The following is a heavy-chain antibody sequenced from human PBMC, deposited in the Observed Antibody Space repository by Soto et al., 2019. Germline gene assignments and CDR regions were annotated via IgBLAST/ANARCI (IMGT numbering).Heavy chain of an antibody. CDR3: VREGRSSTSCNTGCAFDI. J-gene: IGHJ3*02. D-gene: IGHD2-2*02. CDR2: ISRSGNTM. Sequence: GSLRISCAASGFTSWDYDMSWIRQAPGKGLEWVSYISRSGNTMYYGDYVKGRFTISRDNAENSVFLQMISLRAEDTAVYYCVREGRSSTSCNTGCAFDIWGQGTMVTVSS. CDR1: GFTSWDYD. V-gene: IGHV3-11*01.